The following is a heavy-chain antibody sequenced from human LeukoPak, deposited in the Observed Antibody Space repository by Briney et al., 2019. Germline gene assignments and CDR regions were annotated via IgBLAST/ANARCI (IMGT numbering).Heavy chain of an antibody. Sequence: SETLSLTCTVSGGSISSYYWSWIRQPPGQGLEWIGHIYYSGSTNYNPSLQSRVTISEDTSKNQFSLKLSSVTAADTAVYYCARDRTATHRGDAFDIWGQGTMVTVSS. D-gene: IGHD1-1*01. CDR1: GGSISSYY. CDR2: IYYSGST. V-gene: IGHV4-59*01. CDR3: ARDRTATHRGDAFDI. J-gene: IGHJ3*02.